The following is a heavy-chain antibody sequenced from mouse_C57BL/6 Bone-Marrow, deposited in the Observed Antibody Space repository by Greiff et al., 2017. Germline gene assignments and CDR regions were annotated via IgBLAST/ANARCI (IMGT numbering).Heavy chain of an antibody. V-gene: IGHV1-69*01. J-gene: IGHJ1*03. Sequence: VQLQQPGAELVMPGASVKLSCKASGYTFTSYWMHWVKQRPGQGLEWIGEIDPSDSYTNYNQKFKGKATLTVDKSSSTAYMQLSSLSSEDSAVYYCATAFGYFYYWYFDVWGTGTTVTVSS. CDR1: GYTFTSYW. CDR3: ATAFGYFYYWYFDV. D-gene: IGHD2-3*01. CDR2: IDPSDSYT.